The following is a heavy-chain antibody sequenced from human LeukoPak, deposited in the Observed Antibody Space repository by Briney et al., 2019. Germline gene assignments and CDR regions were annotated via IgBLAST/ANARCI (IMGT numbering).Heavy chain of an antibody. Sequence: PSETLSLTCAVYGGSFSGYYWSWIRQPAGKGLEWIGRVYTSGSTNYNPSPKSRVTISVDTSKNQFSLKLSSVTAADTAVYYCARVRRVRGCSGGSCYSEFDYWGQGTLVTVSS. D-gene: IGHD2-15*01. V-gene: IGHV4-59*10. CDR2: VYTSGST. CDR1: GGSFSGYY. J-gene: IGHJ4*02. CDR3: ARVRRVRGCSGGSCYSEFDY.